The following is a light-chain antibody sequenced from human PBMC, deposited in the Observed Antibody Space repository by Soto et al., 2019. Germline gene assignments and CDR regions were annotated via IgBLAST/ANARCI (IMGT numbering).Light chain of an antibody. J-gene: IGLJ2*01. CDR2: EVN. V-gene: IGLV2-8*01. Sequence: QSVLTQPPSASGSPGQSVTISCTGTSSDIGGYNSVSWYQQHPGKAPRLMIYEVNKRPSGVPDRFSGSKSGNTAFLTISGLQAEDEADYSCSSYTSSNTLIFGGGTKLTVL. CDR1: SSDIGGYNS. CDR3: SSYTSSNTLI.